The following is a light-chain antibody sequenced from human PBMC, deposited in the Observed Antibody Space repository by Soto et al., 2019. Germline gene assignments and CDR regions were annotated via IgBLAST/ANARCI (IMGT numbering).Light chain of an antibody. CDR1: TNDVGDYNY. Sequence: QSALTQPASVSGSPGQSITISCTGTTNDVGDYNYVAWYQQHSGKVPRLMIYEVSNRPSGVSNRFSGSKSGNTASLTISGLQAEDEADYYCSSYTSSSTYVFGTGTQLTVL. CDR3: SSYTSSSTYV. V-gene: IGLV2-14*01. J-gene: IGLJ1*01. CDR2: EVS.